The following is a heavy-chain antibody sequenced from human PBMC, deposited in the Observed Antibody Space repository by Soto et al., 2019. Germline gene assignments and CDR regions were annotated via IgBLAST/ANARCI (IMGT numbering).Heavy chain of an antibody. V-gene: IGHV1-2*07. J-gene: IGHJ4*02. CDR1: GYTFSGYY. D-gene: IGHD3-10*01. CDR3: ARDPIGGGTPYYCDF. Sequence: QIKLVQSGAEVKKPGASVKVSCRASGYTFSGYYMHWLRQAPGQGPEWLGWINTDTGGTDSEHKFQGRVTMTRDTSISTAYLELSSLRSDDTAVYYCARDPIGGGTPYYCDFWGQGTLVTVSS. CDR2: INTDTGGT.